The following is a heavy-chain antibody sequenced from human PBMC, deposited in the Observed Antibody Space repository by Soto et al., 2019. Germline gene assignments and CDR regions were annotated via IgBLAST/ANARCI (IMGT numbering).Heavy chain of an antibody. D-gene: IGHD1-26*01. CDR2: IIPILGIA. CDR3: AREVFIGVGATAL. J-gene: IGHJ4*02. Sequence: SVKVSCKASGGTFSSYTISWVRQAPGQGLEWMGRIIPILGIANYAQKFQGRVTITADKSTSTAYMELSSLRSEDTAVYYCAREVFIGVGATALWGQGTLVTVSS. V-gene: IGHV1-69*04. CDR1: GGTFSSYT.